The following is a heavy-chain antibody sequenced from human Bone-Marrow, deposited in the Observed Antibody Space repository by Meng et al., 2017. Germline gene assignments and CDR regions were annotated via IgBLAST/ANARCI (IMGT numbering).Heavy chain of an antibody. D-gene: IGHD3-22*01. CDR2: ISYDGSNK. J-gene: IGHJ4*02. Sequence: SLCLSCTASGFTISSYAMHWVRQAPGKGLEWLAVISYDGSNKYYADSVKGRFTISSDNSKNTLYLQMNSMSAEDTAVYYSARRSNDYYDSSGYYFDYWGQGTRVTGYS. CDR1: GFTISSYA. CDR3: ARRSNDYYDSSGYYFDY. V-gene: IGHV3-30-3*01.